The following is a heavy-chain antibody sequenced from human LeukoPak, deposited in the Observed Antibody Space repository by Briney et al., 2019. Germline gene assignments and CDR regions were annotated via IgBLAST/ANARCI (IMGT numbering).Heavy chain of an antibody. V-gene: IGHV7-4-1*02. Sequence: ASVKVSCKASGYTFTSYGISWVRQAPGQGLEWMGWINTNTGNPTYAQGFTGRFVFSLDTSVSTAYLQISSLKAEDTAVYYCARDSGHGGFDYWGQGTLVTVSS. CDR3: ARDSGHGGFDY. CDR2: INTNTGNP. D-gene: IGHD4-23*01. J-gene: IGHJ4*02. CDR1: GYTFTSYG.